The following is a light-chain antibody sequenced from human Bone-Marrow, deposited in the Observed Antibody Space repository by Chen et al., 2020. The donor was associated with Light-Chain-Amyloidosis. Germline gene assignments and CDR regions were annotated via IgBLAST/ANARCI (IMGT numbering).Light chain of an antibody. CDR2: DNN. CDR3: GTWDSSLSAVV. CDR1: NSNIGSNY. J-gene: IGLJ3*02. V-gene: IGLV1-51*01. Sequence: QSVLTQPPSVSAAPGPKVTISCSGSNSNIGSNYVSWYQQLPGAAPELLIYDNNKRPAEILDRFSGAKSGRSATLGVSGLQTGDEADYDCGTWDSSLSAVVFGGGTKRTVL.